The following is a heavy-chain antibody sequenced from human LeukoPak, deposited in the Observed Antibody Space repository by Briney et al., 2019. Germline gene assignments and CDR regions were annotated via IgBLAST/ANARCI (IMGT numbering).Heavy chain of an antibody. J-gene: IGHJ6*02. Sequence: KPSETLSLTCTVSGGSVTFSNYFWGWIRQSPGTGLEWIGTVYYSGSTYYNPSLKSRVTISLDTSKNRFSLKLSSVTAADTAMYYCARSYSSSDHYYYYGMDVWGQGTTVTVSS. CDR1: GGSVTFSNYF. CDR3: ARSYSSSDHYYYYGMDV. V-gene: IGHV4-39*07. D-gene: IGHD6-13*01. CDR2: VYYSGST.